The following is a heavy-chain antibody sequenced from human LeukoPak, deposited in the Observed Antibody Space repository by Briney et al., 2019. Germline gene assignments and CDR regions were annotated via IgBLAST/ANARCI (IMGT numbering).Heavy chain of an antibody. V-gene: IGHV3-30*02. CDR1: GFTFSSYA. D-gene: IGHD3-22*01. Sequence: GGSLRLSCAASGFTFSSYAMHWVRQAPGKGLEWVAFIRHDGTNKYYADSVKGRFTISRDNSKNTLYLQMNSLRPEDTAVYYCAKERGGYYPAPDYFDYWGQGTLVTVSS. CDR2: IRHDGTNK. CDR3: AKERGGYYPAPDYFDY. J-gene: IGHJ4*02.